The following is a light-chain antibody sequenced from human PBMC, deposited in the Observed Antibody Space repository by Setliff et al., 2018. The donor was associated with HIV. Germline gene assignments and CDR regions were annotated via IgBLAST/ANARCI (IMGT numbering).Light chain of an antibody. J-gene: IGLJ1*01. CDR1: SSDVGTYNY. CDR3: TSYTSSDIDV. Sequence: QSALTQPASVSGSPGQSITISCTGTSSDVGTYNYVSWYQQHPGKAPKLMIYDVSKRPSGVSDRFSGSKSGNTASLTLSGLQAEDEADYYCTSYTSSDIDVCATGTKVTVL. V-gene: IGLV2-14*03. CDR2: DVS.